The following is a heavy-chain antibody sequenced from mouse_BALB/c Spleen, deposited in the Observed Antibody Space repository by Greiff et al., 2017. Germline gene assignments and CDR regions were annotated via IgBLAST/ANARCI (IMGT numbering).Heavy chain of an antibody. CDR2: ISSGGST. V-gene: IGHV5-6-5*01. CDR1: GFTFSSYA. J-gene: IGHJ4*01. D-gene: IGHD2-4*01. CDR3: ATSYYYDGGYYAMDY. Sequence: EVMLVESGGGLVKPGGSLKLSCAASGFTFSSYAMSWVRQTPEKRLEWVASISSGGSTYYPDSVKGRFTISRDNARNILYLQMSSLRSEDTAMYYCATSYYYDGGYYAMDYWGQGTSVTVSS.